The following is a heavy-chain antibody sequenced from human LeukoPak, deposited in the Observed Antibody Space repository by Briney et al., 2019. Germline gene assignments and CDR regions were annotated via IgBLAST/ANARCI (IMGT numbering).Heavy chain of an antibody. CDR2: IYYSGST. Sequence: NPSETLSLTCTVSGGSISSYYWSWIRQPPGKGLEWIGYIYYSGSTNYNPSLKSRVTISVDTSKNQFSLELSSVTAADTAVYYCARGSYYYDSSGLYDCWGQGTLVTVSS. CDR1: GGSISSYY. J-gene: IGHJ4*02. V-gene: IGHV4-59*01. CDR3: ARGSYYYDSSGLYDC. D-gene: IGHD3-22*01.